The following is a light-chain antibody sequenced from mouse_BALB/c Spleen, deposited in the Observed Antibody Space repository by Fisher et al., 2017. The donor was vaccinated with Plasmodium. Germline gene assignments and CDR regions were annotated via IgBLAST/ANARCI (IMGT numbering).Light chain of an antibody. V-gene: IGKV1-110*01. CDR2: KVS. CDR3: SQSAHLPLT. Sequence: DIVITQSTLSLPVSLGDQASISCRSSQSLVHSYGSTYLHWSLQKPVQSPKLLIYKVSNRFSGVPDRFSGSGSGTDFTLKISRVEAEDVGVYFCSQSAHLPLTFGAGTRLELK. CDR1: QSLVHSYGSTY. J-gene: IGKJ5*01.